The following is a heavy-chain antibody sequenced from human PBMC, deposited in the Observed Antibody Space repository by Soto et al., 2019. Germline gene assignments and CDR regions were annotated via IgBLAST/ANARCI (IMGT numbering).Heavy chain of an antibody. Sequence: QVQLVQSGAEVKKPGASVKVSCKASGYTFTGHYMHWVRQAPGQGLEWMGWINPNSVGTNYAQKFQGRATMTRDTSIRTAYMELSRLGSDDTAVYYCAREPMVRAAHGFDIWGQGTMVTVSS. CDR3: AREPMVRAAHGFDI. CDR1: GYTFTGHY. V-gene: IGHV1-2*02. CDR2: INPNSVGT. J-gene: IGHJ3*02. D-gene: IGHD3-10*01.